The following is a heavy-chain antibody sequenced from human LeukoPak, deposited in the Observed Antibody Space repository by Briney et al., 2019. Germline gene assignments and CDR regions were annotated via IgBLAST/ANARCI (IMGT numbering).Heavy chain of an antibody. CDR1: GYRFTTDY. V-gene: IGHV5-51*01. CDR2: IYPDDSET. D-gene: IGHD1-26*01. J-gene: IGHJ3*02. Sequence: GESLKISCKASGYRFTTDYIGWVRQMPGKGLEWMGIIYPDDSETNYSPSFQGQVSMSVDKSITTAYLQWSSLKASDTAIYYCARRGSQPMGDAFDIWGQGTMVTVSS. CDR3: ARRGSQPMGDAFDI.